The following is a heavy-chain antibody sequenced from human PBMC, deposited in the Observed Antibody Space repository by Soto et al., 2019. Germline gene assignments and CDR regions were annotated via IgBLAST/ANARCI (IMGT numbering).Heavy chain of an antibody. J-gene: IGHJ6*02. D-gene: IGHD3-9*01. V-gene: IGHV1-69*13. CDR3: ARDKYDILTGYTMPSYYYYGMDV. CDR1: GGTFSSYA. Sequence: GASVKVSCKASGGTFSSYAISWLRQAPGQGLEWMGGIIPIFGTANYAQKFQGRVTITADESTSTAYMELSSLRSEDTAVYYCARDKYDILTGYTMPSYYYYGMDVWGQGTTVTAP. CDR2: IIPIFGTA.